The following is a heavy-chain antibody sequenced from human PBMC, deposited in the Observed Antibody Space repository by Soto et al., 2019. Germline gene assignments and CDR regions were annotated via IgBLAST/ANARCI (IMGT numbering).Heavy chain of an antibody. Sequence: EVQLVESGGGLVQPGGSLRLSCAASGFTFSSYWMSWVRQAPGKGLEWVANIKQDGSEKYYVDSVKGRFTISRDNAKNSLYLQMNSLRAEDTAVYYCARVKPYCSSTSCYYYFDYWGQGTLVTVSS. CDR3: ARVKPYCSSTSCYYYFDY. V-gene: IGHV3-7*05. J-gene: IGHJ4*02. CDR1: GFTFSSYW. D-gene: IGHD2-2*01. CDR2: IKQDGSEK.